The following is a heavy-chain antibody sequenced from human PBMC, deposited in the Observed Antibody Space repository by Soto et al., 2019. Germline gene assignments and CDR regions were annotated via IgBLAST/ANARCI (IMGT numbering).Heavy chain of an antibody. J-gene: IGHJ4*02. V-gene: IGHV4-61*01. CDR2: IFYNGNT. Sequence: QVQLQESGPGLVKSSETLSLTCSVSGGSVSSGIYFWTWIRQPPGKGLEYIGYIFYNGNTDYSPSLXSXXTISADTSKNQFSLRLSSVTAADTAVYYCARGGYGGLNLDYWGQGTLLTVSS. CDR3: ARGGYGGLNLDY. CDR1: GGSVSSGIYF. D-gene: IGHD6-25*01.